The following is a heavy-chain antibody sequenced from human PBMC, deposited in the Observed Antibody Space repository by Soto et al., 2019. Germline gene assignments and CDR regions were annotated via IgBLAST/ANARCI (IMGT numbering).Heavy chain of an antibody. V-gene: IGHV4-30-4*08. D-gene: IGHD6-13*01. J-gene: IGHJ6*02. CDR2: IYYSGNA. CDR1: GGTIGDLDYF. CDR3: ARDRGQQLVRPHYYGMDV. Sequence: SETPCLSRSVAGGTIGDLDYFWSWIRKPPGMGLEWIGDIYYSGNADYNPSLGRRVTISVDTSKNQFSLNLNSVTAADTAVYYCARDRGQQLVRPHYYGMDVWGQGTTVTVSS.